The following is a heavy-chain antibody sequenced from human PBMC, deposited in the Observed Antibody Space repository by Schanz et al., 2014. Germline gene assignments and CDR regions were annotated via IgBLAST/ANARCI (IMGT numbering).Heavy chain of an antibody. CDR2: INSDGTKR. D-gene: IGHD4-17*01. J-gene: IGHJ3*02. CDR1: GITFSSHS. V-gene: IGHV3-33*08. Sequence: VQLLESGGGLVQPGGSLRLSCAASGITFSSHSFNWVRQAPGKGLEWVAFINSDGTKRFYADSVKSRFTISRDNSKNTLYLQMNSLRAEDTAVYYCARKMKLGVYGGKGHDSLDIWGQGTMXTVSS. CDR3: ARKMKLGVYGGKGHDSLDI.